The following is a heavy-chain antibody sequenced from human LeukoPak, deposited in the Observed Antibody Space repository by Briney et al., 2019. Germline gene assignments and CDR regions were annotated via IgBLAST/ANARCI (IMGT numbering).Heavy chain of an antibody. CDR2: FRSKAYGGTT. Sequence: GGAPRLSCTASGFTLWDYAMSGGPQAPGEGVGGGSFFRSKAYGGTTEYAASVKGRFTISRDDSKSIAYLQMNSLKTEDTAVYYCTSFGYYSDAFDIWGQGTMVTVSS. V-gene: IGHV3-49*04. J-gene: IGHJ3*02. CDR3: TSFGYYSDAFDI. D-gene: IGHD3-10*01. CDR1: GFTLWDYA.